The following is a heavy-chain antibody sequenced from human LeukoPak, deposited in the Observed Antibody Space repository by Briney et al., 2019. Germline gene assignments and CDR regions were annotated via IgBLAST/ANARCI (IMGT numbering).Heavy chain of an antibody. CDR3: ARGVYIAAAQYAY. V-gene: IGHV4-59*01. J-gene: IGHJ4*02. CDR1: GGSIGTYS. D-gene: IGHD6-13*01. CDR2: IYYSGTT. Sequence: NPSETLSLTCTVSGGSIGTYSWNWIRQPPGKGLEWIGYIYYSGTTNYNPSHKSRVTISVDTSKNQFSLKLSSVTAADTAVYYCARGVYIAAAQYAYWGQGTLVTVSS.